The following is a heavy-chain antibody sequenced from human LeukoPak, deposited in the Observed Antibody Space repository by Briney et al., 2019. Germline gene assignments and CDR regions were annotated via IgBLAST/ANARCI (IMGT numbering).Heavy chain of an antibody. CDR1: GFTFSSYG. D-gene: IGHD6-19*01. V-gene: IGHV3-30*19. J-gene: IGHJ4*02. CDR2: ISYDGSNK. CDR3: ARNKIAVAGGGFDY. Sequence: GGSLRLSCAASGFTFSSYGMHWVRQAPGKGLEGGAVISYDGSNKYYADSVKGRFTISRDNSKNTLYLQMNSLRAEDTAVYYCARNKIAVAGGGFDYWGQGTLVTVSS.